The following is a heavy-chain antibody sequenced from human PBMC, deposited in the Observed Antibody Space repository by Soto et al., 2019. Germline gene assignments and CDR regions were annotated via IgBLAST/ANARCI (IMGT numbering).Heavy chain of an antibody. V-gene: IGHV4-39*01. CDR1: GDSIIISDFY. Sequence: PSETLSLTCTVSGDSIIISDFYWGWVRQPPGKGLEWIGSIFYLGSSYYNPSLKSRVTMSVDTSKNQFSLRLRSVTAADTALYFCERNSLALRKNNWFDPWGQGITVTVSS. J-gene: IGHJ5*02. D-gene: IGHD3-3*02. CDR2: IFYLGSS. CDR3: ERNSLALRKNNWFDP.